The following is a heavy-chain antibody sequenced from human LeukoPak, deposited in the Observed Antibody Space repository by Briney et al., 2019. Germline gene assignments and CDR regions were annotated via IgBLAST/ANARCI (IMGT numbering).Heavy chain of an antibody. CDR1: GGAFSSYA. CDR2: IIPILGIA. D-gene: IGHD3-22*01. Sequence: SVKVSCKASGGAFSSYAISWVRQAPGQGLEWMGRIIPILGIANYAQKFQGRVTITADKSTSTAYMELSSLRSEDTAVYYCASALYYYDSSGYSLGYWGQGTLVTVSS. J-gene: IGHJ4*02. CDR3: ASALYYYDSSGYSLGY. V-gene: IGHV1-69*04.